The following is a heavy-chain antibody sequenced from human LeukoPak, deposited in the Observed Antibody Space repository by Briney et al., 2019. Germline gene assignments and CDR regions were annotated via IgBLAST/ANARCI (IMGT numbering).Heavy chain of an antibody. D-gene: IGHD5/OR15-5a*01. J-gene: IGHJ6*03. CDR2: INQDGSEK. V-gene: IGHV3-7*01. CDR1: GFTFSSYW. CDR3: ASVLSNYYYYYMDV. Sequence: PGGSLRLSCAASGFTFSSYWMSWVRQAPGKGLEWVANINQDGSEKYYVDPVKGRFTISRDNAKNSLYLQMNSLRAEDTAVYYCASVLSNYYYYYMDVWGKGTTVTVSS.